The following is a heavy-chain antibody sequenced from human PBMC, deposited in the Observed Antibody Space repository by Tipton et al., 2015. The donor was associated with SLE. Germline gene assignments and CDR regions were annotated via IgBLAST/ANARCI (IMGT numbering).Heavy chain of an antibody. J-gene: IGHJ3*02. CDR1: GGAISTFY. Sequence: TLSLTCTVSGGAISTFYWSWIRQSAGKGLEWIGRIYSSGRTNYNPSLNSRVTISIDTSRNQFSLKLTSVTAADTAVYYCARRGWVDAFDIWGQGTMVIVSS. D-gene: IGHD6-19*01. V-gene: IGHV4-4*07. CDR2: IYSSGRT. CDR3: ARRGWVDAFDI.